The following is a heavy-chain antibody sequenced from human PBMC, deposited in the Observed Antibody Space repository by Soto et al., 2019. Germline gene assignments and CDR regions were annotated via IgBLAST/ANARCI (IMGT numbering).Heavy chain of an antibody. CDR2: IYYSGST. D-gene: IGHD3-3*01. V-gene: IGHV4-59*01. J-gene: IGHJ6*02. CDR1: GGSISSYY. Sequence: SETLSLTCTVSGGSISSYYWSWIRQPPGKGLEWIGYIYYSGSTNYNPSLKSRVTISVDTSKNQFSLKLSSVTAADTAVYYCAKGDYDFWRGGYYYGMDVWGQGTTVTVSS. CDR3: AKGDYDFWRGGYYYGMDV.